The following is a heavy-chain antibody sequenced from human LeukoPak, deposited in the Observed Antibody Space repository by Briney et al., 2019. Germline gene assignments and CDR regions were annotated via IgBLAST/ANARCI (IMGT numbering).Heavy chain of an antibody. J-gene: IGHJ5*02. CDR1: RGSISSSSYY. D-gene: IGHD3-10*01. Sequence: PSETLSLTCTVSRGSISSSSYYWGWIRQPPGKGLEWIGSIYYSGSSYYNPSLKSRVTISVDTSKNQFSLKLSSVTAADTAVYYCAIERGVRGVMIGWFDPWGQGTLVTVSS. V-gene: IGHV4-39*01. CDR2: IYYSGSS. CDR3: AIERGVRGVMIGWFDP.